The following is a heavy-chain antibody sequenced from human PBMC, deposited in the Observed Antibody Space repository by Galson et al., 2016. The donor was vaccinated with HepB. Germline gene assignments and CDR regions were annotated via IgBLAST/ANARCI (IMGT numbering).Heavy chain of an antibody. Sequence: SLRLSCAASGFTFRGYAMTWVRQAPGKALEWVSSINGVGRSTFYADSVKGRFTISRDNSRNTVYLQMNSLGAEDTALYSCVKGGLGEPGALDYWGQETLVTVSS. D-gene: IGHD7-27*01. J-gene: IGHJ4*02. V-gene: IGHV3-23*01. CDR2: INGVGRST. CDR3: VKGGLGEPGALDY. CDR1: GFTFRGYA.